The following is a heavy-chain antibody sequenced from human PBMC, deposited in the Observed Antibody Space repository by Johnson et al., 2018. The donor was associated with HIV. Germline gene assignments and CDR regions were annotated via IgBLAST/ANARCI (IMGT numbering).Heavy chain of an antibody. J-gene: IGHJ3*02. V-gene: IGHV3-30*04. D-gene: IGHD6-13*01. CDR2: ISYDGSNK. CDR1: GFTFSSYA. Sequence: QVQLVESGGGVVQPGRSLRLSCAASGFTFSSYAMHWVRQAPGKGLEWVALISYDGSNKYYADSVKGRFTISRDNSKNTLYLQMNSLRAEDTAVYYCAKGLKQQLTWHAFDIWGQGQWSPSLQ. CDR3: AKGLKQQLTWHAFDI.